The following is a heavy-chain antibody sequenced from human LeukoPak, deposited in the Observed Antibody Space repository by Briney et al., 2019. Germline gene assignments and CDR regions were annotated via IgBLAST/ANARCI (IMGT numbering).Heavy chain of an antibody. CDR3: ARTTGFYGLFDY. D-gene: IGHD3-3*01. V-gene: IGHV5-51*01. CDR1: GYSFSNYW. CDR2: IYPGDSDT. J-gene: IGHJ4*02. Sequence: GESLKISCTGSGYSFSNYWIAWVRQMPGKGLEWMGIIYPGDSDTRYNPSFQGQVTISADKSISTAYLQWSSLKASDTAMYYCARTTGFYGLFDYWGQGTLVTVSS.